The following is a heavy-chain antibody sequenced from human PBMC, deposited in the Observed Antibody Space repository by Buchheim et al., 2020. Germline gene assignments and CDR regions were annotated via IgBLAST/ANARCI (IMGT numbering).Heavy chain of an antibody. V-gene: IGHV3-30-3*01. Sequence: QVQLVESGGGVVQPGRSLRLSCAAPGFTFSSYAMHWVRQAPGKGLEWVAVISYDGSNKYYADSVKGRFTISRDNSKNTLYLQMNSLRAEDTAVYYCARASLLWFGELFRWFDPWGQGTL. CDR1: GFTFSSYA. CDR2: ISYDGSNK. D-gene: IGHD3-10*01. CDR3: ARASLLWFGELFRWFDP. J-gene: IGHJ5*02.